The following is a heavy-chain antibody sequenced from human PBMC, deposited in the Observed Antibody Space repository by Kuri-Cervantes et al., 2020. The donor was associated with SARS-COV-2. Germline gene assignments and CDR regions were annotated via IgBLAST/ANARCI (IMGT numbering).Heavy chain of an antibody. CDR2: IYHSGST. CDR3: AKDFGTYYDSSGYLKY. V-gene: IGHV4-38-2*02. Sequence: GSLRLSCTVSGYSISSGYYWGWIRQPPGKGLEWIGSIYHSGSTYYNPSLKSRVTMSVDTSKNQFSLKLSSVTAADTAVYYCAKDFGTYYDSSGYLKYWGQGTLVTVSS. J-gene: IGHJ1*01. D-gene: IGHD3-22*01. CDR1: GYSISSGYY.